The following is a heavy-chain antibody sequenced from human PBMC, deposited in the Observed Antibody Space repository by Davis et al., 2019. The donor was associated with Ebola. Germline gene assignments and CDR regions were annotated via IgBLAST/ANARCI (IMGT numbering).Heavy chain of an antibody. D-gene: IGHD3-10*01. J-gene: IGHJ4*02. CDR1: GFTFSSYG. V-gene: IGHV3-30*02. Sequence: GESLKISCEASGFTFSSYGMHWVRQAPGKGLAWVAFIRYDGSNKYYADSVKGRFTISRDNSKNTLYLQMNSLRAEDTALYYCAKHYYGSGSYYGPIFDYWGQGTLVTVSS. CDR2: IRYDGSNK. CDR3: AKHYYGSGSYYGPIFDY.